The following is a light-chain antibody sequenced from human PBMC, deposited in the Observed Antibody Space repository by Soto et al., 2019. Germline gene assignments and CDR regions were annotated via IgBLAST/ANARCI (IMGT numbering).Light chain of an antibody. J-gene: IGLJ2*01. CDR2: EGS. V-gene: IGLV2-23*03. CDR3: CSYAGSSTFGVV. CDR1: SSDAGSYNL. Sequence: QSALTQPASVSGSPGQSITISCTGTSSDAGSYNLVSWYQQHPGKAPKLMIYEGSKRPSGVSNRFSGSKSGNTASLTISGLQAEDEADYYCCSYAGSSTFGVVFGGGTKVTVL.